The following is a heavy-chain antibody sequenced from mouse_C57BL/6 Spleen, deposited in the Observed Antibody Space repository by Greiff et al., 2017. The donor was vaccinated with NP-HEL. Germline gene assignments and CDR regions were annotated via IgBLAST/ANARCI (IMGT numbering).Heavy chain of an antibody. CDR1: GYTFTSYW. D-gene: IGHD3-3*01. J-gene: IGHJ4*01. V-gene: IGHV1-64*01. CDR2: FHPNSGST. Sequence: QVQLQQPGAELVKPGASVKLSCKASGYTFTSYWMHWVKQRPGQGLEWFGMFHPNSGSTNYNEKFKSKATLTVDKSSSTAYMQLSSLTSEDSAVYYCARRDHRDAMDYWGQGTSVTVSS. CDR3: ARRDHRDAMDY.